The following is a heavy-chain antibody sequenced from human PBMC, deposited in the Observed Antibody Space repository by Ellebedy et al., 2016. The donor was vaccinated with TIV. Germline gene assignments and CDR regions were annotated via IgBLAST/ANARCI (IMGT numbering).Heavy chain of an antibody. D-gene: IGHD3-10*01. CDR2: MDAGGNT. V-gene: IGHV3-53*01. CDR3: ARAPRGGTDY. J-gene: IGHJ4*02. Sequence: GESLKISCAASGFTVSGDYMSWVRQAPGKGLEWVSIMDAGGNTHYPDPVKGRFTVSRDNSKNTLYLQMNSLRAEDTAVYFCARAPRGGTDYWGQGTLVTVSS. CDR1: GFTVSGDY.